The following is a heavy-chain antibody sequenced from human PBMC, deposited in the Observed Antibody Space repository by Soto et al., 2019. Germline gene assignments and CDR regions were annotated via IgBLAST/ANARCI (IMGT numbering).Heavy chain of an antibody. V-gene: IGHV3-48*01. D-gene: IGHD3-9*01. Sequence: EAQLVESGGGLVQTGESLRLSCAASGFTFSTYSMNWVRQTPGKGLEWVSYVTSSSATTYYADSVQGRFTISRDNAKNPLYLQRSSLKSENTAVYYCARDSRGPGYLPEAFENWGQGTMVTVSS. CDR3: ARDSRGPGYLPEAFEN. CDR2: VTSSSATT. J-gene: IGHJ3*02. CDR1: GFTFSTYS.